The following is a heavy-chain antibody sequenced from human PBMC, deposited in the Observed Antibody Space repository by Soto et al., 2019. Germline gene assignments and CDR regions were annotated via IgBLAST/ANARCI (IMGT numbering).Heavy chain of an antibody. D-gene: IGHD3-10*01. CDR2: TYYRSKWYN. Sequence: PSHTLSLTCAISGYSVSSNSAAWNLIRQSPSRGLEWLGRTYYRSKWYNDYAVSVKSRITINPDTSKNQFSLQLNSVTPEDTAVYYCARRNTYYYGSGSYYNYYGMDVWGQGTTVTVSS. V-gene: IGHV6-1*01. J-gene: IGHJ6*02. CDR3: ARRNTYYYGSGSYYNYYGMDV. CDR1: GYSVSSNSAA.